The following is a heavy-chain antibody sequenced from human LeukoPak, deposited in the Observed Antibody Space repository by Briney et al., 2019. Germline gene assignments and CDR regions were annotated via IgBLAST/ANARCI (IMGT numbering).Heavy chain of an antibody. V-gene: IGHV4-39*07. J-gene: IGHJ4*02. CDR2: IYYSGST. D-gene: IGHD3-10*01. CDR3: ARDRELGY. CDR1: GGSISSSSYY. Sequence: SETLSLTCTVSGGSISSSSYYWGWIRQPPGKGLEWIGSIYYSGSTYYSPSLKSRVTISVDTSKNQFSLKLSSVTAADTAVYYCARDRELGYWGQGTLVTVSS.